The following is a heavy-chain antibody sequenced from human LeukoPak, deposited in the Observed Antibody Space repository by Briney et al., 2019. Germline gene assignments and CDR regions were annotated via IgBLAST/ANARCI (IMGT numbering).Heavy chain of an antibody. CDR1: GFTLSDAR. D-gene: IGHD2-21*01. Sequence: GGSLRLSCVASGFTLSDARMSWVRQAPGKGLEWVGRIKPKTDGGTTVYAAVVKGRFTISRDDSKNTLYLQMNSLKTEDTAVYYCSLAYCGSGTCSDSWGQGTLVTVSS. CDR3: SLAYCGSGTCSDS. CDR2: IKPKTDGGTT. V-gene: IGHV3-15*01. J-gene: IGHJ4*02.